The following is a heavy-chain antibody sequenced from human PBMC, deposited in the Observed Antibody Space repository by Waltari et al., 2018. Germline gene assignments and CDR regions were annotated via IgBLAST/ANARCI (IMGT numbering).Heavy chain of an antibody. J-gene: IGHJ4*02. CDR3: ARGAKLAATGH. D-gene: IGHD2-15*01. CDR2: IYYSGST. Sequence: QVQLPESGPGLVKPSETLSLTCTVSGGAIRSHYWRWIRQPPGKGLEWIGYIYYSGSTNYNPSLKSRVTISVDTSKTQFSLKLSSVTAADTAVYYCARGAKLAATGHWGQGTLVTVSS. CDR1: GGAIRSHY. V-gene: IGHV4-59*11.